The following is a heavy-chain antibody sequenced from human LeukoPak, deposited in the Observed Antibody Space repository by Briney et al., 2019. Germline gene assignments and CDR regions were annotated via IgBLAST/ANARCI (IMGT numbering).Heavy chain of an antibody. J-gene: IGHJ4*02. V-gene: IGHV1-2*02. CDR1: GYTFTGYY. CDR3: ARDPYDILTGYPDY. CDR2: INPNSGGT. D-gene: IGHD3-9*01. Sequence: GASVKVSCKASGYTFTGYYMHWVRQAPGQGLEWMGWINPNSGGTNYAQKFQGRVTMTRDTSISTAYMELSRLRSDDTAVYYCARDPYDILTGYPDYWGQGTLVTVSS.